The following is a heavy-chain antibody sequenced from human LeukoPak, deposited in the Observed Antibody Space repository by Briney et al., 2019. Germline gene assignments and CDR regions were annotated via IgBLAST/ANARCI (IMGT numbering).Heavy chain of an antibody. V-gene: IGHV3-7*01. J-gene: IGHJ4*02. D-gene: IGHD2-8*01. CDR3: ASGMVEFDY. Sequence: GGSVRLSCAASGVTFDDHCISWVRQAPGKGLEWVANINQNGSEKYYLDSVKGRFTISRDNAKNSLYLQMNSLRVEDTAVYFCASGMVEFDYWGQGTLLTVSS. CDR1: GVTFDDHC. CDR2: INQNGSEK.